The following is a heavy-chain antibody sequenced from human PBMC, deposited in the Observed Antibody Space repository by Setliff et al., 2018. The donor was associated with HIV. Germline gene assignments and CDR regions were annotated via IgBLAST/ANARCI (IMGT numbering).Heavy chain of an antibody. Sequence: GGSLRLSCAASGFTFSSYEMNWVRQAPGKGLEWVSYISSSGSTIYYADSVKGRFTISRDNAKNSLYLQMNSLRVDDTAVYYCARGRVLEWLPLDYWGQGTLVTVSS. CDR1: GFTFSSYE. D-gene: IGHD3-3*01. CDR3: ARGRVLEWLPLDY. V-gene: IGHV3-48*03. J-gene: IGHJ4*02. CDR2: ISSSGSTI.